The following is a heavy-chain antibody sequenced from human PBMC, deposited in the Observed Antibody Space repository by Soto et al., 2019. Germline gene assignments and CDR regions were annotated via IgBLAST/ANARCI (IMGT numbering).Heavy chain of an antibody. CDR1: GGTFSIYT. D-gene: IGHD2-15*01. J-gene: IGHJ5*02. CDR3: ARAGPPDIAWFDP. V-gene: IGHV1-69*01. CDR2: GSA. Sequence: QVQLVQSGAEVKKPGSSVKVSCKASGGTFSIYTISWVRQAPGQGLEWMGGSANSAQKFQGRLTVTADESTSTVYVELSCLTSEDTAVYYCARAGPPDIAWFDPWGQGTLVSVSS.